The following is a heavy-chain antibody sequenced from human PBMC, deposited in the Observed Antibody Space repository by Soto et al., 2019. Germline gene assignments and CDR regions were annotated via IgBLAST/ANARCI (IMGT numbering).Heavy chain of an antibody. CDR2: IYYSGST. V-gene: IGHV4-39*07. J-gene: IGHJ6*02. CDR1: CGTSIGRGYH. D-gene: IGHD4-17*01. CDR3: ARAHYGDYGYGMDV. Sequence: VACGTSIGRGYHRVWKNQPPGKGLEWIGSIYYSGSTYYNPSLKSRVTISVDRSKNQFSLKLTSVTAADTAVYYCARAHYGDYGYGMDVWGQGTPVTVSS.